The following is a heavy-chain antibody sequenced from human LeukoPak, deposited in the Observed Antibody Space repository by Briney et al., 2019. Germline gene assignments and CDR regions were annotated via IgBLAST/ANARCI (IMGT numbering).Heavy chain of an antibody. Sequence: GASVKVSCKASGYTFTSYAMNWVRQAPGQGLEWMGGIIPIFGTANYAQKFQGRVTITADESTSTAYMELSSLRSEDTAVYYCARPDSSGYYYPFGYWGQGTLVTVSS. D-gene: IGHD3-22*01. CDR2: IIPIFGTA. J-gene: IGHJ4*02. CDR3: ARPDSSGYYYPFGY. V-gene: IGHV1-69*13. CDR1: GYTFTSYA.